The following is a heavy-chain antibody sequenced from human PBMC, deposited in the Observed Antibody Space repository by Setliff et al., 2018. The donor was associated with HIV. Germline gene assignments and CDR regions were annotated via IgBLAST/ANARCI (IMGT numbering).Heavy chain of an antibody. CDR2: IYHNGIT. V-gene: IGHV4-38-2*01. CDR1: GYSISSGYF. D-gene: IGHD3-10*01. Sequence: PSETLSLTCHVSGYSISSGYFWGWIRQPPGKGLEWIGTIYHNGITYYNTSLMSRVTISVDTSKNHFSLKVRSVTAADTAVYYCARGRLETTDDWGQGMLVTVSS. CDR3: ARGRLETTDD. J-gene: IGHJ4*02.